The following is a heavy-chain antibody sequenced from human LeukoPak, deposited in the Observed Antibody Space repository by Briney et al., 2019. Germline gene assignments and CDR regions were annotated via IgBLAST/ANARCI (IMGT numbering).Heavy chain of an antibody. J-gene: IGHJ4*02. Sequence: PGGSLRLSCAASGFTFSSYSMHWVRQAPGKRLEWVAVISYGGSNKYYADSVNGLFTISRDNSKNALSVQMNSLSAEDTAVYYCARDLVVVHGVFDYWGQGPVVRVSS. CDR2: ISYGGSNK. CDR1: GFTFSSYS. CDR3: ARDLVVVHGVFDY. V-gene: IGHV3-30*04. D-gene: IGHD2-2*01.